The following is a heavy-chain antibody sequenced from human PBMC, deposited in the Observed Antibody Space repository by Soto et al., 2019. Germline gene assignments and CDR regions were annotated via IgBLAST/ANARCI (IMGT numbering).Heavy chain of an antibody. Sequence: QVQLVESGGGVVQPGRSLRLSCATSGFTFNGYGMHWVRQAPGKGLEWVAVIGHVSNAINYADSVKGRFTISRDNTKNTLFLQLDSLRDEDTAVYYRVRDLRAGKYFDNWGQGSLVVVSS. J-gene: IGHJ4*02. CDR1: GFTFNGYG. V-gene: IGHV3-33*01. D-gene: IGHD1-1*01. CDR3: VRDLRAGKYFDN. CDR2: IGHVSNAI.